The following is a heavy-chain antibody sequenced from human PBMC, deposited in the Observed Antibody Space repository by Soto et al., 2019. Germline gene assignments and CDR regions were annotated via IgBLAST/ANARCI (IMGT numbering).Heavy chain of an antibody. CDR1: GGTFSSYA. Sequence: ASVKVSCKASGGTFSSYAISWVRQAPGQGLEWMGGIIPIFGTANYAQKLQGRVTITADESTSTAYMELSSLRSEDTAVYYCARGEYSYGFPLYYYGMDVWGQGTTVTVSS. J-gene: IGHJ6*02. CDR3: ARGEYSYGFPLYYYGMDV. D-gene: IGHD5-18*01. CDR2: IIPIFGTA. V-gene: IGHV1-69*13.